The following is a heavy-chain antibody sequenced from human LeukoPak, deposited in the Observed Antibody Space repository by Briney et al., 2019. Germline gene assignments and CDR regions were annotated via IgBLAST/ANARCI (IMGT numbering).Heavy chain of an antibody. Sequence: GESLKISCKGSGYSFPNYWIAWVRQMPGKGLEWMGIIYPGDSDTKYSPSFQGQVTISADTSINTAYLQWSSLKASDTAMYYCARRKYFDIWGQGTMVAVSS. J-gene: IGHJ3*02. CDR3: ARRKYFDI. CDR1: GYSFPNYW. V-gene: IGHV5-51*01. CDR2: IYPGDSDT.